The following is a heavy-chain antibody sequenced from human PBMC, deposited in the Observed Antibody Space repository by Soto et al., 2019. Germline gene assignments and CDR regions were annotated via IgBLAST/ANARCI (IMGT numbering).Heavy chain of an antibody. D-gene: IGHD2-15*01. J-gene: IGHJ4*02. Sequence: QVQLVQSGAEVKQPGASVKVSCRASGYTFSNYDITWVRQATGQGLEWMGWMNPESGNTGFAQKFQGRVTVTRDTSINTAYMELNSLTSEDTAVYYCARAIRNQLLPDHWGQGTLVTVSS. CDR3: ARAIRNQLLPDH. CDR1: GYTFSNYD. CDR2: MNPESGNT. V-gene: IGHV1-8*01.